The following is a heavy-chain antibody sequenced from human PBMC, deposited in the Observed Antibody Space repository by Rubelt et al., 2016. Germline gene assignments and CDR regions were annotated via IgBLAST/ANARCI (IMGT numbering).Heavy chain of an antibody. CDR3: AKWKMAVADRGFDD. Sequence: CAASGFTFSNYAMSWARQAPGKGLEWVSAISGSGGNTYYADSVTGRFTISRDNSKNTLYLQMNSLRVEDTAVYYCAKWKMAVADRGFDDWGQGTLVTVSS. J-gene: IGHJ4*02. V-gene: IGHV3-23*01. D-gene: IGHD6-19*01. CDR2: ISGSGGNT. CDR1: GFTFSNYA.